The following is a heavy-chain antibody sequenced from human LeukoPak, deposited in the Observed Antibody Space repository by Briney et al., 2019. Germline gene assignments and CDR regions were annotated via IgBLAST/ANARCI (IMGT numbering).Heavy chain of an antibody. CDR3: AKGPTYYDFWSGLGALTYYYYYYMDV. D-gene: IGHD3-3*01. J-gene: IGHJ6*03. V-gene: IGHV3-30*02. CDR1: GFTFSSYG. Sequence: GGSLRLSCAASGFTFSSYGMHWVRQAPGKGLEWVAFIRYDGSNKYYADSVKGRFTISRDNSKNTLYLQMNSLRAEDTAVYYCAKGPTYYDFWSGLGALTYYYYYYMDVRGKGTTVTVSS. CDR2: IRYDGSNK.